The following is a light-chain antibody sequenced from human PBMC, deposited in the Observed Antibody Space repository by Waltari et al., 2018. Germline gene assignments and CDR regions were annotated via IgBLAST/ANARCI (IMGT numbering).Light chain of an antibody. Sequence: DIQMTQSPSSLSASVGDTVTITCRAAESIGSYLSWYQQKPGKAPKLLIYTASSLETGVPSRFSGSRSGTDFTLTISSLQPEDSATYYCQQSYSALGYTYGQGTKLEIK. CDR1: ESIGSY. CDR3: QQSYSALGYT. J-gene: IGKJ2*01. V-gene: IGKV1-39*01. CDR2: TAS.